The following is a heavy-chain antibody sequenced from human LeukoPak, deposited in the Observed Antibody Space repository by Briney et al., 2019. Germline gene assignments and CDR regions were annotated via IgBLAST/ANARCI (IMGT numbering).Heavy chain of an antibody. D-gene: IGHD4/OR15-4a*01. J-gene: IGHJ6*03. CDR1: GFTFSSYS. V-gene: IGHV3-21*01. Sequence: GGSLRLSCAASGFTFSSYSMNWVRQAPGEGLEWVSSISSSSSYIYYADSVKGRFTISRDNSKKTLYLQMNSLRPEDTAVYYCAKELYGGYYYYMDVWGKGTTVTVSS. CDR2: ISSSSSYI. CDR3: AKELYGGYYYYMDV.